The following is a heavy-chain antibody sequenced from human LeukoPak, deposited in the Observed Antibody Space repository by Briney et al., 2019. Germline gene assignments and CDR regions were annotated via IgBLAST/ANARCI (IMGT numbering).Heavy chain of an antibody. D-gene: IGHD6-19*01. CDR2: INPNSGAT. CDR3: ARGMSEAGISV. V-gene: IGHV1-2*02. J-gene: IGHJ1*01. Sequence: ASVKLSCKASGYTFTGYYMHWVRQAPGQGLEWMGWINPNSGATDYAQKLQDRVTMTRDTSITTAYMELSWLRSDDTAVYYCARGMSEAGISVWGQGTLVTVSS. CDR1: GYTFTGYY.